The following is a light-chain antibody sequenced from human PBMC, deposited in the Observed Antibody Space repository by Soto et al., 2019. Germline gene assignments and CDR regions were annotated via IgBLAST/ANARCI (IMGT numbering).Light chain of an antibody. Sequence: DIQMTQSPSSQPAVVGTRVPITSRASKNIAKYLIWYQQNPGKAPNLLIYAASSLQSGVPPRFSGSGSGTDFTLTISSLQPEDFATYYCEQSYATPYTFGQGTKLEIK. J-gene: IGKJ2*01. CDR1: KNIAKY. CDR2: AAS. V-gene: IGKV1-39*01. CDR3: EQSYATPYT.